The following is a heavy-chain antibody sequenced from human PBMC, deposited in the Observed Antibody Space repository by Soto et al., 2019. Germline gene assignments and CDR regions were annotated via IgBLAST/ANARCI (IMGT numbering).Heavy chain of an antibody. CDR3: ARRGGQWLGHYYYYGMDV. Sequence: GGSLRLSCAASGFTFSSYAMHWVRQAPGKGLEWVAIISYDGNDKYYADSVKGRFTISRDNSKNTLYLQMNSLRAEDTSVYYCARRGGQWLGHYYYYGMDVWGQGTTVTVSS. CDR1: GFTFSSYA. V-gene: IGHV3-30-3*01. CDR2: ISYDGNDK. J-gene: IGHJ6*02. D-gene: IGHD6-19*01.